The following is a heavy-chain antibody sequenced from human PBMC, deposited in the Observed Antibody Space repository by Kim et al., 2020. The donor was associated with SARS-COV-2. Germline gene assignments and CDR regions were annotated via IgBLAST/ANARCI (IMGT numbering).Heavy chain of an antibody. CDR2: INHSGST. CDR1: GGSFSGYY. D-gene: IGHD6-13*01. CDR3: ARGSIAAAGTSRWRPFDY. J-gene: IGHJ4*02. Sequence: SETLSLTCAVYGGSFSGYYWSWIRQPPGKGLEWIGEINHSGSTNYNPSLKSRVTISVDTSKNQFSLKLSSVTAADTAVYYCARGSIAAAGTSRWRPFDYWGQGTLVTVSS. V-gene: IGHV4-34*01.